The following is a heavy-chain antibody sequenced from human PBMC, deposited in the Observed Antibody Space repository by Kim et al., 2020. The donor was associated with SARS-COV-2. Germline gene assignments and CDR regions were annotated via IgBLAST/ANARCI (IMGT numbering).Heavy chain of an antibody. D-gene: IGHD6-13*01. V-gene: IGHV3-53*01. CDR3: VRGASARADAGMDY. J-gene: IGHJ4*02. CDR1: GFIVSSNY. Sequence: GGSLRLSCAASGFIVSSNYISWVRQAPGKGLEWVSGIYVGGDTYYTDSVKGRFTISRDTSKNTLYLQMNSLRAEDTAVYYCVRGASARADAGMDYWGQGTLVTVSS. CDR2: IYVGGDT.